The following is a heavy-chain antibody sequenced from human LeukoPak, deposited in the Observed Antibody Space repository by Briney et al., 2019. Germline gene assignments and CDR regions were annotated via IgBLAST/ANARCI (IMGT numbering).Heavy chain of an antibody. D-gene: IGHD3-10*01. CDR1: GGSISSSSYY. J-gene: IGHJ4*02. CDR3: ARYVVRGVRGFDY. CDR2: IYYSGST. V-gene: IGHV4-39*07. Sequence: PSETLSLTCTVSGGSISSSSYYWGWIRQPPGKGLEWIGSIYYSGSTYYNPSLKSRVTISVDTSKNQFSLKLSSVTAADTAVYYCARYVVRGVRGFDYWGQGTLVTVSS.